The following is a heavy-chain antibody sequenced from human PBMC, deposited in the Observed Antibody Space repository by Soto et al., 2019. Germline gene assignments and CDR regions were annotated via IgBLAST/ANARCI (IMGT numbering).Heavy chain of an antibody. Sequence: TLSLTCTVSGGSISSGGYYWSWIRQHPGKGLEWIGYIYYSGSTYYNPSLKSRVTISVDTSKNQFSLKLSSVTAADTAVYYCARGPRDVYYYYGMDVWGQGTTVTVSS. V-gene: IGHV4-31*03. CDR3: ARGPRDVYYYYGMDV. CDR1: GGSISSGGYY. D-gene: IGHD2-21*02. J-gene: IGHJ6*02. CDR2: IYYSGST.